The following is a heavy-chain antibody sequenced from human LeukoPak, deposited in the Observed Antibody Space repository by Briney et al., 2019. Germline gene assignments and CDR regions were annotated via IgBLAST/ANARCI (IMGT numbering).Heavy chain of an antibody. CDR2: INSDGSST. J-gene: IGHJ4*02. Sequence: GGSLRLSCAASGFTFSSYWMHWVRQAPGKGLVWVSRINSDGSSTSYADSVKGRFTISRDNAKNTLYLQMNSLRAEDTAVYHCATSVEMATADYWGQGTLVTVSS. V-gene: IGHV3-74*01. D-gene: IGHD5-24*01. CDR3: ATSVEMATADY. CDR1: GFTFSSYW.